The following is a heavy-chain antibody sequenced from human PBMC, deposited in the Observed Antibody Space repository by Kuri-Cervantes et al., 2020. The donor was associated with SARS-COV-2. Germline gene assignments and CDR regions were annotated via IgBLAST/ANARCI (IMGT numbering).Heavy chain of an antibody. J-gene: IGHJ6*04. CDR1: GFTFSSYS. Sequence: GESLKISCAASGFTFSSYSMNWVRQAPGKGLEWVANIKQDGSEKYYVDSVKGRFTISRDNAKNSLYLQMNSLRAEDTAVYYCAREYYDFWSGKVALDVWGKGTTVTVSS. CDR3: AREYYDFWSGKVALDV. D-gene: IGHD3-3*01. CDR2: IKQDGSEK. V-gene: IGHV3-7*01.